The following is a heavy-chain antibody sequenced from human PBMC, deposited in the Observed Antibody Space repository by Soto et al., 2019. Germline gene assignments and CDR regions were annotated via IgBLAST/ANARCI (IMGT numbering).Heavy chain of an antibody. J-gene: IGHJ4*02. Sequence: SETLSLTCTVSGDSISSSSYYWGWIRQPPGKGLEWIGSIYYSGSTYYNPSLKSRVTISVDTSKNQFSLKLSSVTAADTAVYYCASNLDLYGDYGRPDYWGQGTLVTVSS. V-gene: IGHV4-39*01. CDR3: ASNLDLYGDYGRPDY. CDR1: GDSISSSSYY. D-gene: IGHD4-17*01. CDR2: IYYSGST.